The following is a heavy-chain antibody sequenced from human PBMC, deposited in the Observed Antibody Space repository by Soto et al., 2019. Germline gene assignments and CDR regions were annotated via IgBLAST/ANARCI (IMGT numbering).Heavy chain of an antibody. J-gene: IGHJ5*02. CDR1: GGSISSYY. CDR2: IYTSGST. Sequence: SETLSLTCTVSGGSISSYYWSWIRQPAGKGLEWIGRIYTSGSTNYNPSLKSRPTTSVDTSKNQFSLKLSSVTAAGTAVYYCARGSMYSSSWYPRSRPFDPWGQGTLVTVSS. D-gene: IGHD6-13*01. CDR3: ARGSMYSSSWYPRSRPFDP. V-gene: IGHV4-4*07.